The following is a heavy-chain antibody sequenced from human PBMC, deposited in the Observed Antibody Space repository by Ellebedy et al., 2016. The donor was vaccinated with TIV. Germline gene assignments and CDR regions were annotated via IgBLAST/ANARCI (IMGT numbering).Heavy chain of an antibody. CDR1: GFTFSSYW. V-gene: IGHV3-74*01. J-gene: IGHJ4*02. D-gene: IGHD2-21*02. CDR2: INSDGSST. Sequence: GGSLRLSXAASGFTFSSYWMHWVRQAPGKGLVWVSRINSDGSSTSYADSVKGRFTISRDNAKNTLYLQMNSLRAEDTAVYYCAREIDVVVTAIPGVYDYWGQGTLVTVSS. CDR3: AREIDVVVTAIPGVYDY.